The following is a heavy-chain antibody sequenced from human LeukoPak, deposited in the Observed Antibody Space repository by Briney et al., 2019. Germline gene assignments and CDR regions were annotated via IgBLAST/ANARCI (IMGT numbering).Heavy chain of an antibody. CDR3: ARDDYYDSSGYYSGFDY. CDR1: GVSISSYY. D-gene: IGHD3-22*01. CDR2: IYYSGST. J-gene: IGHJ4*02. Sequence: PSETLSLTCTASGVSISSYYWSWIRQPPGKGLEWIGYIYYSGSTNYNPSLKSRVTISVDTSKNQFSLKLSSVTAADTAVYYCARDDYYDSSGYYSGFDYWGQGTLVTVSS. V-gene: IGHV4-59*08.